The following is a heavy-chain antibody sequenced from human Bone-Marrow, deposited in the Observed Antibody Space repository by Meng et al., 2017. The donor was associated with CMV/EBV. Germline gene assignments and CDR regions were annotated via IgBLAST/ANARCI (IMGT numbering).Heavy chain of an antibody. Sequence: ETLSLTCAVYGGSFSGYYWSWIRQPPGKGLEWVSVIYSGGSTYYADSVKGRFTISRDNSKNTLYLQMNSLRAEDTAVYYCARVPNWNRDAFDIWGQGTMVT. J-gene: IGHJ3*02. CDR3: ARVPNWNRDAFDI. D-gene: IGHD1-1*01. CDR2: IYSGGST. CDR1: GGSFSGYY. V-gene: IGHV3-66*02.